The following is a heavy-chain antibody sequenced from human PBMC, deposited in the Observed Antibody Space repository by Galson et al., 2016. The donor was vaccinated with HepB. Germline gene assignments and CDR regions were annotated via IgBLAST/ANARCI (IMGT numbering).Heavy chain of an antibody. CDR3: ARRYNWNDTLFDY. CDR2: ISYSGST. CDR1: GDSISSTSYY. J-gene: IGHJ4*02. Sequence: ETLSLPCTVSGDSISSTSYYWGWIRQPPGKGLEWIGSISYSGSTYYNPSLKSRVTISANTSKRQFSLKLSSVTAADTAVYYCARRYNWNDTLFDYWGQGTLVTVSS. D-gene: IGHD1-1*01. V-gene: IGHV4-39*01.